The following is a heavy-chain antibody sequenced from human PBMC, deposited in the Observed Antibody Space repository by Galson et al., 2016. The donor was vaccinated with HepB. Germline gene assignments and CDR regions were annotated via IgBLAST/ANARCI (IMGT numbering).Heavy chain of an antibody. CDR2: WYYTGSP. J-gene: IGHJ4*02. CDR3: AREAMLYGAAHFDY. V-gene: IGHV4-39*01. D-gene: IGHD2-8*01. CDR1: GGSISSSSFY. Sequence: LSLTCTVSGGSISSSSFYWGWIRQPPGKGLEWIGSWYYTGSPFYNPALRSRVSISVDTSKNQLSLQLSFVSAADTAVYHCAREAMLYGAAHFDYWGLGILVTVSS.